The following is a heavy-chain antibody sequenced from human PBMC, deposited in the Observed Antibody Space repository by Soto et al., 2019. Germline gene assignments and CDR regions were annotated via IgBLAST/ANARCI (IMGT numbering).Heavy chain of an antibody. CDR2: ISYDGSNK. Sequence: GGALRLSCAASGFTFSSYGMHWVRQAPGKGLEWVAVISYDGSNKYYADSVKGRFTISRDNAKNSLYLQMNSLRDEDTAVYYCASPRITLNYYYGMDVWGQGTTVTVSS. CDR1: GFTFSSYG. CDR3: ASPRITLNYYYGMDV. J-gene: IGHJ6*02. V-gene: IGHV3-30*03.